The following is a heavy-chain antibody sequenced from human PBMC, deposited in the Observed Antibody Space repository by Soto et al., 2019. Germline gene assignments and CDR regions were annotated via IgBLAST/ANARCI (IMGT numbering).Heavy chain of an antibody. CDR1: GFNFGNSA. CDR3: AREPTRHGYSHGSVDS. V-gene: IGHV3-33*01. D-gene: IGHD5-18*01. CDR2: IWYDGSNT. J-gene: IGHJ5*01. Sequence: SLILSCEASGFNFGNSAMHWVRQAPGKGLEWVAVIWYDGSNTYYGDSVQGRFIISRDNTKNLMYLKMNSLRAEDTALYHCAREPTRHGYSHGSVDS.